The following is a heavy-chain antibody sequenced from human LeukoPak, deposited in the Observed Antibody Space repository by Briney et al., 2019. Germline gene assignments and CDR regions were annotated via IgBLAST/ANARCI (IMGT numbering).Heavy chain of an antibody. J-gene: IGHJ6*03. V-gene: IGHV4-39*07. CDR2: IYYSGST. D-gene: IGHD3-10*01. Sequence: SETLSLTCTVSGGSISSSSYYWGWLRQRPGRGLEWIGRIYYSGSTYYNPSLKSRVTISVDTSKNQFSLKLSSVTAAETAVYYCARGRSSMVRGYYYYYMDVWGKGTTVTISS. CDR3: ARGRSSMVRGYYYYYMDV. CDR1: GGSISSSSYY.